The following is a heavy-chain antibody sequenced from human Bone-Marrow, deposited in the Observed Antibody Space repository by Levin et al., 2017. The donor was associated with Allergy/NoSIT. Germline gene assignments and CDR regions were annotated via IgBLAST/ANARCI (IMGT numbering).Heavy chain of an antibody. V-gene: IGHV3-48*01. J-gene: IGHJ4*02. CDR3: VRGLPDY. CDR1: GFTFSSYS. CDR2: INSSSCTI. Sequence: GESLKISCATSGFTFSSYSMNWVRQAPGKGLEWVSYINSSSCTIYYADSVKGRFTISRDNAKKSLYLQMSSLRVEDTAVYYCVRGLPDYWGQGTLVTVSS.